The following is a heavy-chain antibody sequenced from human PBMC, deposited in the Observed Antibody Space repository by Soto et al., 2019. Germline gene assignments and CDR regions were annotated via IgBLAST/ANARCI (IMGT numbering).Heavy chain of an antibody. CDR2: INIDGSST. J-gene: IGHJ4*02. D-gene: IGHD2-15*01. CDR1: GFTFSSYA. V-gene: IGHV3-74*01. Sequence: GGSLRLSCAASGFTFSSYAMSLVRQAPGKGLVWVSRINIDGSSTSYADSVKGRFTISRDNAKNTLYLQMNSLRVEDTAVYYCARGRGYCSGSSCYVDFWGQGTLVTVSS. CDR3: ARGRGYCSGSSCYVDF.